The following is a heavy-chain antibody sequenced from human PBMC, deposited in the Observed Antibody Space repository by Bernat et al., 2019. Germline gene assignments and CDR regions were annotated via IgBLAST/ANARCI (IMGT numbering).Heavy chain of an antibody. J-gene: IGHJ6*02. CDR3: AREDIVVVPAAPLYYYYGMDV. V-gene: IGHV3-33*01. Sequence: QVQLVESGGGVVQPGRSLRLSSAASGFTFSSYGMHWVRQAPGKGLEWVAVIWYDGSNKYYADSVKGRFTISRDNSKNTLYLQMNSLRAEDTAVYYCAREDIVVVPAAPLYYYYGMDVWGQGTTVTVSS. CDR1: GFTFSSYG. D-gene: IGHD2-2*01. CDR2: IWYDGSNK.